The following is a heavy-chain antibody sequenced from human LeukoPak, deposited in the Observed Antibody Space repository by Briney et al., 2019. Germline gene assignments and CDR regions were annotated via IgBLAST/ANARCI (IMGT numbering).Heavy chain of an antibody. V-gene: IGHV3-30*02. Sequence: GGSLRLSCAASGFTFSSCGMHWVRQAPGKGLEWVAFIWYDGNDKYYADSVKGRFAISRDNSKNTLDLQMNSLRSEDTAVYYCAKGPLQYGSGSYHFDHWGQGTLVIVSS. CDR2: IWYDGNDK. CDR1: GFTFSSCG. D-gene: IGHD3-10*01. J-gene: IGHJ4*02. CDR3: AKGPLQYGSGSYHFDH.